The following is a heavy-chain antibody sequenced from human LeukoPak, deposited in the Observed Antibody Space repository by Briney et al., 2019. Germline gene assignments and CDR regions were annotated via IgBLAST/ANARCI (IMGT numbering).Heavy chain of an antibody. CDR1: GYIFTGYY. J-gene: IGHJ5*02. D-gene: IGHD2-2*01. Sequence: GASVKVSCKASGYIFTGYYMHWVRQAPGQGLESIGCINPNSDGTNYAQKFQGRVTMTRGTSISTAYMELSRLRSDDTAVYYCARDLDCSSTSCYEGYNWFDPWGQGTLVTVSS. CDR3: ARDLDCSSTSCYEGYNWFDP. V-gene: IGHV1-2*02. CDR2: INPNSDGT.